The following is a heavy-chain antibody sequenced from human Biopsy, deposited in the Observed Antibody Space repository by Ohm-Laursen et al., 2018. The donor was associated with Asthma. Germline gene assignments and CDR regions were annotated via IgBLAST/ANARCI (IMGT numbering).Heavy chain of an antibody. CDR1: GYTFNSAG. CDR2: ISVYNGNT. V-gene: IGHV1-18*01. CDR3: ARAVDYSHYYGIDV. J-gene: IGHJ6*02. Sequence: SEKASCKTAGYTFNSAGITWARQPPGQGLGCMVWISVYNGNTKVAQKLQDRVTMITDTCTSTAYMELRSLRSDDTAVYFCARAVDYSHYYGIDVWGQGTTVTVS. D-gene: IGHD3-10*01.